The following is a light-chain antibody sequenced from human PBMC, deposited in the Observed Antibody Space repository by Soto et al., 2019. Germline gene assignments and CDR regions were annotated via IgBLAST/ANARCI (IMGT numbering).Light chain of an antibody. CDR1: SSDVGGYNY. V-gene: IGLV2-14*01. CDR3: SSYASSSTYVV. Sequence: QSALTQPASVSGSPGQSITISCTGTSSDVGGYNYVSWYQQHPGKAPKLMIYDVSNRPSGVYNRFSGSKSGNMASLTISGLQAEDEADYYCSSYASSSTYVVFGGGTKLTVL. J-gene: IGLJ2*01. CDR2: DVS.